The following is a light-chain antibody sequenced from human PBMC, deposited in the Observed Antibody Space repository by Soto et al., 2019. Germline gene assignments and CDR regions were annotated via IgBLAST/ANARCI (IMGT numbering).Light chain of an antibody. CDR1: QSVSSN. V-gene: IGKV3-15*01. CDR2: GAS. CDR3: QQYNNWPRT. J-gene: IGKJ2*01. Sequence: EIVMTQSTATLSVSPGERATLSCRASQSVSSNLAWYQQKPGQAPRLLIYGASTRATGIPARFSGSGSGTEFTLTIGSLQSEDFAVYYCQQYNNWPRTFGQGTELEIK.